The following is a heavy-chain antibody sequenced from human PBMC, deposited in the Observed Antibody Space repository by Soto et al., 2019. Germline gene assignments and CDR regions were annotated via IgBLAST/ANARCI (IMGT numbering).Heavy chain of an antibody. CDR1: GGSFSGYY. Sequence: PSETLSLTCAVYGGSFSGYYWSWIRQPPGKGLEWIGEINHSGSTNYNPSLKSRVTISVDTSKNQFSLKLSSVTAADTAVYYCARRASLVVPSAMNGLYFDYRGQGTLVTVSS. CDR3: ARRASLVVPSAMNGLYFDY. D-gene: IGHD2-2*01. CDR2: INHSGST. J-gene: IGHJ4*02. V-gene: IGHV4-34*01.